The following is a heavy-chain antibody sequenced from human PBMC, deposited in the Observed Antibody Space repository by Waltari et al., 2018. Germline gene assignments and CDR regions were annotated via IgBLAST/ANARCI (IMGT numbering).Heavy chain of an antibody. J-gene: IGHJ6*02. V-gene: IGHV4-34*02. Sequence: QVHLQQWGAGLLKPSETLSLPCAVDGGPFNLYYWGWIRQPPGKGLEWIGETNHSGNTNYNPSLKSRVAISVDPPKQQFSLKLTSVAAADTAVYYCARLEDCTGGHCYSGSHYAVDVWGPGTWVTVSS. CDR3: ARLEDCTGGHCYSGSHYAVDV. D-gene: IGHD2-21*02. CDR2: TNHSGNT. CDR1: GGPFNLYY.